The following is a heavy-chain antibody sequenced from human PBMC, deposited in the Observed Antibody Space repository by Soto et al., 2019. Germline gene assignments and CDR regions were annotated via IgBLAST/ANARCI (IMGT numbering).Heavy chain of an antibody. CDR3: ARDLAKGGGSAGFDY. V-gene: IGHV1-2*02. D-gene: IGHD1-26*01. J-gene: IGHJ4*02. CDR1: GYTFTVYY. CDR2: INPKSGGT. Sequence: GASVKVSFKASGYTFTVYYMHWVRQAPGQGLEWMGWINPKSGGTMYPQKFQGRVTMTWDTSISTAYMALTRLRSDDTAVYYCARDLAKGGGSAGFDYWGQGTLVTVPQ.